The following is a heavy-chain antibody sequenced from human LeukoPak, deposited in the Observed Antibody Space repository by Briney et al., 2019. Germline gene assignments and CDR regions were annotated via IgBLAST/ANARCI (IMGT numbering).Heavy chain of an antibody. CDR1: GFTFSTFA. D-gene: IGHD2-8*02. J-gene: IGHJ4*02. CDR2: IFPSGGEI. CDR3: ATYRQVLLPFES. Sequence: GGSLRLSCAASGFTFSTFAMIWVRQPPGKGLEWVSSIFPSGGEIHYADSVRGRFTISRDNSKSTLSLQMNSLRAEDTAIYYCATYRQVLLPFESWGQGTQVTVSS. V-gene: IGHV3-23*01.